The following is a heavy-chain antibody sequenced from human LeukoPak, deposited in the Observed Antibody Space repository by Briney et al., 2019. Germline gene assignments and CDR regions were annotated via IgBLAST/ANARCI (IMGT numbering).Heavy chain of an antibody. J-gene: IGHJ6*03. D-gene: IGHD1-26*01. Sequence: GGSLRLSCAASGFTVSSNYMSWVRQAPGKGLEWVAVIWHDGGNKYYADFVKGRFTISRDNSKNTLYLQMNSLRAEDTAVYYCAKDPSPSGYYMDVWGKGTTVTVSS. V-gene: IGHV3-33*06. CDR3: AKDPSPSGYYMDV. CDR1: GFTVSSNY. CDR2: IWHDGGNK.